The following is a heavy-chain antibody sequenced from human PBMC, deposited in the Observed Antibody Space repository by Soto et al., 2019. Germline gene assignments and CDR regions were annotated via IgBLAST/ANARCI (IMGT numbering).Heavy chain of an antibody. CDR2: IYHSGRT. J-gene: IGHJ4*02. CDR1: GDSLTNGTYY. Sequence: SETLSLTCTVSGDSLTNGTYYWTWLRQHPGKGLEWIGYIYHSGRTNYNPSLRSRVSMSVDTSKNQFSLKLSSVTAADTAVYYWAREGYYDRSGYIDYWGQGTLVTVSS. CDR3: AREGYYDRSGYIDY. V-gene: IGHV4-61*01. D-gene: IGHD3-22*01.